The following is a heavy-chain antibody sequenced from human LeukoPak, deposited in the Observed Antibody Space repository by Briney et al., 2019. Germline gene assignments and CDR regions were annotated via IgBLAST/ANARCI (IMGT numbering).Heavy chain of an antibody. D-gene: IGHD3-22*01. CDR2: LSDSAVSS. J-gene: IGHJ4*02. V-gene: IGHV3-23*01. Sequence: GGSLRLSCAVSGFTFSTFDMNWVRQAPGKGLEWVSSLSDSAVSSYYADSVKGRFTISRDNSKNTLYLQMNSLRAEDTATYYCAKAPDSSGFPSYFDSWGQGTLVAVSS. CDR3: AKAPDSSGFPSYFDS. CDR1: GFTFSTFD.